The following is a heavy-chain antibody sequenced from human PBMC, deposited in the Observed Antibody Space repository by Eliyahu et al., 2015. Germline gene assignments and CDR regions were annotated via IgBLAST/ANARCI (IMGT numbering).Heavy chain of an antibody. CDR2: IYYSGST. CDR1: HY. J-gene: IGHJ5*02. Sequence: HYWGCIRQPPGKGLEWIGSIYYSGSTYYNPSLKSRVTISVDTSKNQFSLKLSSVTAADTAVYYCARYLVVVPAASNWFDPWGQGTLVTVSS. CDR3: ARYLVVVPAASNWFDP. D-gene: IGHD2-2*01. V-gene: IGHV4-39*01.